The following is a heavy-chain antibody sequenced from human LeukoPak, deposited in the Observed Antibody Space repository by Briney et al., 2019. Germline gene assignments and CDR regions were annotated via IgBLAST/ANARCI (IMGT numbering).Heavy chain of an antibody. CDR1: GYTFTSYD. D-gene: IGHD6-13*01. CDR3: AREAAGFRYIDY. Sequence: ASVKVSCKASGYTFTSYDINWVQQATGQGLEWMGWMNPNSGNTGYAQKFQGRVTMTRNTSISTAYMELSSLRSEDTAVYYCAREAAGFRYIDYWGQGTLVTVSS. V-gene: IGHV1-8*01. J-gene: IGHJ4*02. CDR2: MNPNSGNT.